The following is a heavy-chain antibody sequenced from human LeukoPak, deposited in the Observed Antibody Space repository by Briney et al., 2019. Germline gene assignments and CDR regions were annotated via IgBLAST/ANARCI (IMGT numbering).Heavy chain of an antibody. V-gene: IGHV4-39*01. Sequence: PSETLPLTCTVSGGSISSSCCYWGWIRQPPGKGLEWIASIYYSGNTYYNPSLKSRVTISVDTSKNQFSLKLSSVTAADTAVYYCVRRAYCGSACNSDAFDIWGQGTMVTVSS. CDR3: VRRAYCGSACNSDAFDI. D-gene: IGHD2-21*02. J-gene: IGHJ3*02. CDR1: GGSISSSCCY. CDR2: IYYSGNT.